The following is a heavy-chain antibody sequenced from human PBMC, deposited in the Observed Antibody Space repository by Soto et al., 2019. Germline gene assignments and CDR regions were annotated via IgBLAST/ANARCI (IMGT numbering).Heavy chain of an antibody. D-gene: IGHD2-15*01. CDR2: IYWDDDK. Sequence: QITLKESGPTLVKPTQTLTLTCTFSGFSLNTSGVGVGWIRQPPGKALEWLALIYWDDDKRYSPSLKSRLTITKDTSKNQVVLTMTNMDPVDTATYYCAHRREYCSGGSCYGFDYWGQGTLVTVSS. V-gene: IGHV2-5*02. J-gene: IGHJ4*02. CDR3: AHRREYCSGGSCYGFDY. CDR1: GFSLNTSGVG.